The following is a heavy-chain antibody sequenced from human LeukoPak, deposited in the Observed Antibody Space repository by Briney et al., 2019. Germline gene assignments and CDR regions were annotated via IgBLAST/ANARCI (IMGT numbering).Heavy chain of an antibody. Sequence: SETLSLTCTVSGGSINSYYWSWIRQPPGKGLEWVGYIYYSGSTNYNPSLKSRVTISVDTSKNQFSMKLSSVTTADTAVYYCARGAWDDILTPFDYWGQGTLVTVSS. CDR1: GGSINSYY. J-gene: IGHJ4*02. D-gene: IGHD3-9*01. CDR3: ARGAWDDILTPFDY. V-gene: IGHV4-59*01. CDR2: IYYSGST.